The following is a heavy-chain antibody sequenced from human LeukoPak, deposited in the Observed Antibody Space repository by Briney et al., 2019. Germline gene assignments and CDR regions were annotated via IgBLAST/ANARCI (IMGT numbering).Heavy chain of an antibody. J-gene: IGHJ4*02. Sequence: SETLSLTCAVSGVSFDDYYWAWVRQTPGKGLEWIGYIYYSGSTNYNPSLKSRVTISVDTSKNQFSLKLSSVTAADTAVYYCARVSTPATYYFDYWGQGTLVTVSS. CDR1: GVSFDDYY. CDR2: IYYSGST. CDR3: ARVSTPATYYFDY. V-gene: IGHV4-59*01.